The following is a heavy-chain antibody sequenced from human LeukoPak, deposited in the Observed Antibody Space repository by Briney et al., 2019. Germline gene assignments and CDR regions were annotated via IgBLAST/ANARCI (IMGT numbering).Heavy chain of an antibody. CDR1: GGSISSYY. J-gene: IGHJ4*02. CDR3: ARGSARTDYFDY. CDR2: IYYSGST. Sequence: SETLSLTXTVSGGSISSYYWSWIRQPPGKGLEWIGYIYYSGSTNYNPSLKSRVTISVDTSKNQFSLKLSSVTAADTAVYYCARGSARTDYFDYWGQGSLVTVSS. V-gene: IGHV4-59*01. D-gene: IGHD6-6*01.